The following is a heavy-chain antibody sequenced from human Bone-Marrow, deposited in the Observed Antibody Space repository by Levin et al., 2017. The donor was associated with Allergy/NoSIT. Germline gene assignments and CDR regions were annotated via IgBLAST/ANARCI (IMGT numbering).Heavy chain of an antibody. CDR3: AKGEYVMDF. CDR1: GFTFYTYT. V-gene: IGHV3-23*01. D-gene: IGHD3-10*01. Sequence: GESLKISCAASGFTFYTYTMNWVRQAPGKGLEWVSSISGNGGKTYYADSVKGRFTISRDKSNNSLYLQMNSLKTGDTAIYYCAKGEYVMDFWGQGTLVSVSS. J-gene: IGHJ4*02. CDR2: ISGNGGKT.